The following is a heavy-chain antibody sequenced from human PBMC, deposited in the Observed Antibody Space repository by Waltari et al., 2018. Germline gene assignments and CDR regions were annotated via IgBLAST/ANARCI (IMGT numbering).Heavy chain of an antibody. Sequence: QVQLVESGGGVVQSGGSLRLSCAESGFTFSRYGMHWGRQAPGKGLEWVAFIGDDGSNKYYGDSVKGRFTISRDNSKNTLYLQMNSLRGEDTAVYYCAKEWGSSLSPFDYWGQGTLVTVSS. V-gene: IGHV3-30*02. CDR3: AKEWGSSLSPFDY. D-gene: IGHD3-16*01. J-gene: IGHJ4*02. CDR1: GFTFSRYG. CDR2: IGDDGSNK.